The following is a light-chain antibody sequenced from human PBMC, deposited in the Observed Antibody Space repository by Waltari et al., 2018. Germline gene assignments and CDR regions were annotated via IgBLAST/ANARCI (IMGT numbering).Light chain of an antibody. V-gene: IGLV2-11*01. J-gene: IGLJ1*01. Sequence: QSALTQPRSVSGSPGQSVTISCTGTSSDVGGYNYVSWYQQPPGKAPTLMIYDVRKRPSGVPDRFSGSKSGNTASLTISGLQAEDEADYYCCSYAGSYTHVFGTGTKVTVL. CDR3: CSYAGSYTHV. CDR2: DVR. CDR1: SSDVGGYNY.